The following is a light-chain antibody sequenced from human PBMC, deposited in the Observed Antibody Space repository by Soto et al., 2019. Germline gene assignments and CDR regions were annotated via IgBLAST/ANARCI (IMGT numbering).Light chain of an antibody. V-gene: IGKV1-9*01. CDR2: AAS. CDR3: QQLNSYPRT. CDR1: QGIASL. Sequence: DIQLTQSPSFLSASMGDRVTITCRASQGIASLLAWYQQEPGKAPKVLIYAASTLEGGVPSRFSGSGSGTEFTLTISSLQPEDLATYYCQQLNSYPRTFGQGTKVEIK. J-gene: IGKJ1*01.